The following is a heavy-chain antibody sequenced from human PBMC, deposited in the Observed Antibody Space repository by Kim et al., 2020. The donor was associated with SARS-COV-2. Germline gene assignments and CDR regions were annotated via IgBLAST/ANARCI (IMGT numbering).Heavy chain of an antibody. V-gene: IGHV4-34*01. CDR1: GGSFSGYY. Sequence: SETLSLTCAVYGGSFSGYYWSWIRQPPGKGLEWIGEINHSGSTNYNPSLKSRVTISVDTSKNQFSLKLSSVTAADTAVYYCASLRRPTTVTTSNWFDPWG. CDR2: INHSGST. D-gene: IGHD4-4*01. CDR3: ASLRRPTTVTTSNWFDP. J-gene: IGHJ5*02.